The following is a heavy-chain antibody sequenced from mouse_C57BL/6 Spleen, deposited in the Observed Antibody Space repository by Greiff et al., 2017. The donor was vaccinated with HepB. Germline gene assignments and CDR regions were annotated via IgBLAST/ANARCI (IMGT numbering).Heavy chain of an antibody. Sequence: QVQLQSGAELVRPGASVTLSCKASGYTFTDYEMHWVKQTPVHGLEWIGAIDPETGGTAYNQKFKGKAILTADKSSSTAYMELRSLTSEDSAVYYCTRSRDGYFDVWGTGTTVTVSS. CDR2: IDPETGGT. V-gene: IGHV1-15*01. CDR3: TRSRDGYFDV. CDR1: GYTFTDYE. J-gene: IGHJ1*03. D-gene: IGHD3-3*01.